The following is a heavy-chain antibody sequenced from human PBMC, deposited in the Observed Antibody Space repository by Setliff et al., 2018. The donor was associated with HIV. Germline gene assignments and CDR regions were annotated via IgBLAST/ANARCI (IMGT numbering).Heavy chain of an antibody. D-gene: IGHD3-22*01. CDR2: IIPIFGTP. V-gene: IGHV1-69*13. CDR1: GGTSSSYA. Sequence: SVKVFCKTSGGTSSSYAISWVRQAPGQGLEWMGGIIPIFGTPNYAQKFQGRVTITADESTSTAYIELSSLRSEDTAVYYCARDSVSGYYYADYWGQGTLVTVSS. J-gene: IGHJ4*02. CDR3: ARDSVSGYYYADY.